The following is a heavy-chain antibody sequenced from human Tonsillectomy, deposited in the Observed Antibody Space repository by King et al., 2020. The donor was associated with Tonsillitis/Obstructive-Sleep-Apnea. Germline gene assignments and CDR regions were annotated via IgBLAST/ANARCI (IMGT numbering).Heavy chain of an antibody. D-gene: IGHD5-12*01. CDR3: ASAPVATTVDY. Sequence: VQLQESGPGLVKPSETLSLTCTVSSASISSYSWSWIRQPPGKGLEWIGYIYNSGSTNYNPSLKSRVTIPVDTSKNQFSLKLRSVTTMDTAVYYCASAPVATTVDYWGQGTLVTVSS. CDR2: IYNSGST. V-gene: IGHV4-59*01. CDR1: SASISSYS. J-gene: IGHJ4*02.